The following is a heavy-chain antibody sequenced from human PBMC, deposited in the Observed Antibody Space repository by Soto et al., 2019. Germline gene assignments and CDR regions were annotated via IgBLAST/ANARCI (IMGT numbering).Heavy chain of an antibody. Sequence: GGSLRLSCAASGFPFSIYWMSWVRQSPGKGLEWVANIKQDGSEKYYVDSVKGRFTISRDNAKNSLYLQMNSLRAEDAAVYYCARAHEPASSPDYSGQGNLVTVFS. CDR2: IKQDGSEK. CDR3: ARAHEPASSPDY. J-gene: IGHJ4*02. CDR1: GFPFSIYW. D-gene: IGHD6-6*01. V-gene: IGHV3-7*03.